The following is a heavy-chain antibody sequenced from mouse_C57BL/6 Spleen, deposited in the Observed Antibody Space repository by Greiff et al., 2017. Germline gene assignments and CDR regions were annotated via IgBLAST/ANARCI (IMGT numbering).Heavy chain of an antibody. V-gene: IGHV3-6*01. Sequence: VQLQQSGPGLVKPSQSLSLTCSVTGYSITSGYYWNWIRQFPGNKLEWMGYISYDGSNNYNPSLKNRISITRDTSKNQFFLKLNSVTTEDTATYYSATDYSYFDYWGQGTTLTVSS. J-gene: IGHJ2*01. CDR1: GYSITSGYY. CDR3: ATDYSYFDY. D-gene: IGHD2-4*01. CDR2: ISYDGSN.